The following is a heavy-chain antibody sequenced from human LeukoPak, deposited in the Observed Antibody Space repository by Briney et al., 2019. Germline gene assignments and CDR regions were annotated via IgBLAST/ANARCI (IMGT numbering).Heavy chain of an antibody. CDR1: GGSISSSLYH. J-gene: IGHJ5*02. D-gene: IGHD3/OR15-3a*01. CDR2: IYYTGTT. V-gene: IGHV4-39*01. CDR3: ARQEIGLRSFDP. Sequence: SETLSLTCTVSGGSISSSLYHWGWIRQSPGKNLEWLGSIYYTGTTHYNPSLKSRVTISVDTSKNQFSLNLSSVTAADAAVYYCARQEIGLRSFDPWGQGTLVTVSS.